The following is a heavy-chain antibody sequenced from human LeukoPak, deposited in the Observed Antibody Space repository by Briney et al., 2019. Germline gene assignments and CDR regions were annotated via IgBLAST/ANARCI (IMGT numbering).Heavy chain of an antibody. D-gene: IGHD3-10*01. Sequence: GGSLRLSCAASGFTFSSYAMHWVRQAPGKGLEWVAVISYDGSNKYYADSVKGRFTISRDNSKNTLYLQMNSLRAEDTAVYYCARAGFRGVIHGEYNWFDPWGQGTLVTVSS. CDR1: GFTFSSYA. J-gene: IGHJ5*02. V-gene: IGHV3-30-3*01. CDR2: ISYDGSNK. CDR3: ARAGFRGVIHGEYNWFDP.